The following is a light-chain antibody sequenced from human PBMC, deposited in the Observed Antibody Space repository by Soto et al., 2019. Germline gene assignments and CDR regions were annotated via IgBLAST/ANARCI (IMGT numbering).Light chain of an antibody. Sequence: QSVVTQTPSASGTPGQRVTFSCSGGSTNIGGNYVSWFQQLPGMAPKLLIYETYKRPSGVPDRFSGSKSGTSASLAISGLQSEDEADYYCATWDDTLNGLFGGGTKLTVL. CDR2: ETY. CDR1: STNIGGNY. CDR3: ATWDDTLNGL. V-gene: IGLV1-44*01. J-gene: IGLJ2*01.